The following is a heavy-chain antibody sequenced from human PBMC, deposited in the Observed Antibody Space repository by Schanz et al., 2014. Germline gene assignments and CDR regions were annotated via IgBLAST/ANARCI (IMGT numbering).Heavy chain of an antibody. CDR1: GFTVSKNY. Sequence: VQLVESGGGLVQPGGSLRLSCAASGFTVSKNYMSWVRQAPGKGLEWVALIYYNGTNKYYADSVKGRFTISRDNSQNTLYLQVNSLRAEDTAVYYCVRDLGGDQTDYWGQGTLVTVSS. CDR3: VRDLGGDQTDY. V-gene: IGHV3-33*08. CDR2: IYYNGTNK. J-gene: IGHJ4*02. D-gene: IGHD4-17*01.